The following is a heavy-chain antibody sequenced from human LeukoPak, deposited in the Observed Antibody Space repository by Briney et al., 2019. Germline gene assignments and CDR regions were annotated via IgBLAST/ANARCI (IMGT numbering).Heavy chain of an antibody. CDR2: IWYDGSNK. J-gene: IGHJ6*02. CDR3: ARDVPIDPDSGRDV. Sequence: GGSLRLSCAASGFTFSSYGMHWVRQAPGKGLEWVAVIWYDGSNKYYADSVKGRFTISRDNSKNTLYLQMNSLRAEDTAVYYCARDVPIDPDSGRDVWGQGTTVTVSS. CDR1: GFTFSSYG. V-gene: IGHV3-33*01.